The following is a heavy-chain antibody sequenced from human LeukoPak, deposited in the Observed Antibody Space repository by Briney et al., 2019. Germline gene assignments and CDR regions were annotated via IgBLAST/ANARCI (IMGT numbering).Heavy chain of an antibody. J-gene: IGHJ3*02. CDR1: GGSISSYY. D-gene: IGHD3-3*01. CDR2: IYYSGST. Sequence: PSETLSLTCTVSGGSISSYYWSWIRQPPGKGLEWIGYIYYSGSTNYNPSLKSRVTISVDTSKNQFPLKLSSVTAADTAVYYCARGIGTYYDFWSGYPGAAFDIWGQGTMVTVSS. V-gene: IGHV4-59*01. CDR3: ARGIGTYYDFWSGYPGAAFDI.